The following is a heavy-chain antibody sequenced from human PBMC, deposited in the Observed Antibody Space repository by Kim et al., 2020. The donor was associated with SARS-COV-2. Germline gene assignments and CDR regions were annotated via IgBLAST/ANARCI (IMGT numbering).Heavy chain of an antibody. CDR3: ARAIITMIVVVGAFDI. J-gene: IGHJ3*02. D-gene: IGHD3-22*01. Sequence: PSLKGRVTISVDTSKNHFSLKRGSVTAADTAVYYCARAIITMIVVVGAFDIWGQGTMVTVSS. V-gene: IGHV4-31*02.